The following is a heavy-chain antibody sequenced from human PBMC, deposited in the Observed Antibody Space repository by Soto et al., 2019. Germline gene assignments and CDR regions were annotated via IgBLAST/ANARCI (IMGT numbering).Heavy chain of an antibody. V-gene: IGHV1-3*05. CDR2: INAGNGNT. Sequence: QVQLVQSGAEEMKPGASVKVSCKASGYTLTRYSIHWVRQAPGQRLEWMGWINAGNGNTKFSQKFQGRVTITRDTSAITAYMQLPGLSSEDTAVYYCAILGTYYFDNSDNYFDFWGQGTLVTVSS. CDR3: AILGTYYFDNSDNYFDF. CDR1: GYTLTRYS. D-gene: IGHD3-22*01. J-gene: IGHJ4*02.